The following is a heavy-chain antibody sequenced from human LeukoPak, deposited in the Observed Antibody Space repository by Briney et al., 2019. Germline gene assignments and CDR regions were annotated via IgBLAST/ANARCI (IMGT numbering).Heavy chain of an antibody. CDR3: ARLSLTNYYDSSGDY. CDR2: ISYDGSNK. V-gene: IGHV3-30-3*01. Sequence: GGSLRLSCAASGFTFSSYAMHWVRQAPGKGLEWVAVISYDGSNKYYADSVKGRFTISRDNSKNTLYLQMNSLRAEDTAVYYCARLSLTNYYDSSGDYWGQGTLVTVSS. J-gene: IGHJ4*02. CDR1: GFTFSSYA. D-gene: IGHD3-22*01.